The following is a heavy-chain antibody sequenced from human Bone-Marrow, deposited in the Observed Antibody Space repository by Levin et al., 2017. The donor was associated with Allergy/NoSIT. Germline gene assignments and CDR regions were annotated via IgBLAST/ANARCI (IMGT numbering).Heavy chain of an antibody. CDR3: ARQLGNFWSGYNYFDY. V-gene: IGHV3-48*04. CDR1: GFTFSSYG. J-gene: IGHJ4*02. Sequence: GGSLRLSCDASGFTFSSYGIIWVRQAPGKGLEWVSYIGADNTTIYYADSVKGRFTISRDNAKNSLYLQMNSLRAEDTAVYYCARQLGNFWSGYNYFDYWGQGTLVTVSS. CDR2: IGADNTTI. D-gene: IGHD3-3*01.